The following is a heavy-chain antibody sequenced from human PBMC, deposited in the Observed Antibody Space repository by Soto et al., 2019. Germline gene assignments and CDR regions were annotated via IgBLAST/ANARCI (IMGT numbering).Heavy chain of an antibody. V-gene: IGHV3-21*06. Sequence: LRLSCAASGFMFRAYTMNWVRQAPGKGLEWLSSISDDSSYIDYADSLRGRFTVSRDNARNSLYLQIDSLGVEDTAVYYCATPYYFNHWGPGTLVTVSS. CDR1: GFMFRAYT. J-gene: IGHJ1*01. CDR3: ATPYYFNH. D-gene: IGHD3-16*01. CDR2: ISDDSSYI.